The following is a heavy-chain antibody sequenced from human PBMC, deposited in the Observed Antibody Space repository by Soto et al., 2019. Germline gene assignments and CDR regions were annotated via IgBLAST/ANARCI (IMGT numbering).Heavy chain of an antibody. J-gene: IGHJ4*02. V-gene: IGHV3-74*03. CDR2: MTSDVRTT. Sequence: GGSLRLSCAVSGFTFGNYWMHWVRHAPGKGPEWVSRMTSDVRTTQYADSVKGRFTVSRDNAKNTLYLQMNRLRAEDTAGYYCARAEVDYWGPGTLVTVSS. CDR3: ARAEVDY. CDR1: GFTFGNYW.